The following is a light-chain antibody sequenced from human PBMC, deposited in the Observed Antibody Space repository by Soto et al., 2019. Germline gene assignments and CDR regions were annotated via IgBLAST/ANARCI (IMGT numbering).Light chain of an antibody. CDR2: GAS. CDR1: QTVWST. CDR3: QQYNKWPLP. V-gene: IGKV3-15*01. J-gene: IGKJ4*01. Sequence: EIVMTQSPGTLSVSPGERATLSCRASQTVWSTLAWYQQRPGQAPRLLIYGASTRATGIPARFSGSGSGTEFTLSISSLQSEDFAVYYCQQYNKWPLPFGGGTKVEIK.